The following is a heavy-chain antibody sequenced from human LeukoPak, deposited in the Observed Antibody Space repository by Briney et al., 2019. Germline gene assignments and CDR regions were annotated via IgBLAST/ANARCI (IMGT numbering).Heavy chain of an antibody. V-gene: IGHV3-21*01. CDR2: IDTTTNYI. CDR1: GLTFSNAW. Sequence: GGSLRLSCAASGLTFSNAWVSWVRQAPGKGLEWVSFIDTTTNYIYYGASVKGRFTISRDNAKNSLYLQMNGLRAEDTAVYYCARGRSITLLRGVAMSDGFDFWGQGAMVTVSS. CDR3: ARGRSITLLRGVAMSDGFDF. D-gene: IGHD3-10*01. J-gene: IGHJ3*01.